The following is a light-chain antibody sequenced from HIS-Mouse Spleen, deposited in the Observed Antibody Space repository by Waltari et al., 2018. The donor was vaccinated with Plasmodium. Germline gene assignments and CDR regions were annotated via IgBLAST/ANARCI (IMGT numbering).Light chain of an antibody. Sequence: EIVLTQSPGTLSLSPGERATLSCRASQSVSSGYFAWYQQKPGQAPRLLILGASSRATGIPDRFSGSGSGTDFTLTISRLEPEDFAVYYCQQYGSSPITFGQGTRLEIK. J-gene: IGKJ5*01. CDR3: QQYGSSPIT. CDR2: GAS. V-gene: IGKV3-20*01. CDR1: QSVSSGY.